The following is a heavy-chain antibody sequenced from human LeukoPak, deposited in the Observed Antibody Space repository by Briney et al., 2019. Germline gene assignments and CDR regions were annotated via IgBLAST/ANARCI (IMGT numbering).Heavy chain of an antibody. D-gene: IGHD7-27*01. Sequence: GGSLRLSCAASGFTVISNYMSWVRQAPGKGLEWVSVIYSGGSTYYADSVKGRFNISRDNSKNTLYLQMNSLRAEDTAVYYCARDNWGRPLDYWGQGTLVTVSS. CDR2: IYSGGST. V-gene: IGHV3-66*01. CDR1: GFTVISNY. J-gene: IGHJ4*02. CDR3: ARDNWGRPLDY.